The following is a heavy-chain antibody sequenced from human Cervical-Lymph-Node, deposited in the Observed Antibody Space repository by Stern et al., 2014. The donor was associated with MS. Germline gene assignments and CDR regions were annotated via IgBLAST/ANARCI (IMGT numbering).Heavy chain of an antibody. Sequence: EVQLVESGGGLVQPGGSLRLSCAVPGFTFSSHWMSWVRQAPGKGPEWVGNINEDGSEKYYVASMKGRFTISRDNAKNSLYLQMNSLRVEDTAVYYCAKRRATERLMDVWGQGTTVTVSS. J-gene: IGHJ6*02. CDR1: GFTFSSHW. D-gene: IGHD1-1*01. V-gene: IGHV3-7*01. CDR3: AKRRATERLMDV. CDR2: INEDGSEK.